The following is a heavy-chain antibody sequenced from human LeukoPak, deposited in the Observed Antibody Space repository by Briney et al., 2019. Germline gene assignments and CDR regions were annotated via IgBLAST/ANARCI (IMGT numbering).Heavy chain of an antibody. Sequence: PSETLSLTCTVSGGSISSYYWSWIRQPPGKGLEWIGYIYTSGSTNYNPSLKSRVTISVDASKNQFSLKLSSVTAADTAVYYCARQGGTVAINWFDPWGQGTLVTVSS. V-gene: IGHV4-4*09. CDR1: GGSISSYY. CDR2: IYTSGST. J-gene: IGHJ5*02. CDR3: ARQGGTVAINWFDP. D-gene: IGHD6-19*01.